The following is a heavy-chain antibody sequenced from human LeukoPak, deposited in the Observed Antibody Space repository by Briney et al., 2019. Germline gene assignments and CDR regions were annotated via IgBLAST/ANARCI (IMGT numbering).Heavy chain of an antibody. V-gene: IGHV3-30*02. CDR3: AKGLILAADGTYFDY. D-gene: IGHD6-13*01. CDR2: IRYDGNNK. Sequence: GGSLRLSCAASGFTFSNCGMHWVRQAPGKGLEWVAFIRYDGNNKYYADSVKGRFTISRDNSKDTLYLQMNSLRAEDTAVFYCAKGLILAADGTYFDYWGQGTPVTVSS. J-gene: IGHJ4*02. CDR1: GFTFSNCG.